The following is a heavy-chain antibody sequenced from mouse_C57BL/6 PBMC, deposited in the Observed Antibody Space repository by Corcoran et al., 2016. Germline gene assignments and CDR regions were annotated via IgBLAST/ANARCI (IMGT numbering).Heavy chain of an antibody. CDR3: ARREIYYGSRLDY. V-gene: IGHV9-3*01. D-gene: IGHD1-1*01. CDR1: GYTFTTYG. CDR2: INTYSGVP. Sequence: QIQLVQSGPELKKPGETVKISCKASGYTFTTYGMSWVKQAPGKGLKWMGWINTYSGVPTYADDFKGRFAFSLETSASTAYLQINNLKNEDTATYFCARREIYYGSRLDYWGQGTTLTVSS. J-gene: IGHJ2*01.